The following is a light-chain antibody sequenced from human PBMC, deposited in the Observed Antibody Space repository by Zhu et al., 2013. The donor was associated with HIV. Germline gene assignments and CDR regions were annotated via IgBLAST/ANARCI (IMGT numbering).Light chain of an antibody. J-gene: IGKJ1*01. Sequence: EIVMTQSPATLSVSPGERATLSCRASQGVTNNLAWYQQRPGQAPRLLIYGASTRATGIPARFSGSGSGTEFTLTISSLQSEDFAVYYCQQYNNWPQTFGQGTKVEIK. V-gene: IGKV3-15*01. CDR1: QGVTNN. CDR2: GAS. CDR3: QQYNNWPQT.